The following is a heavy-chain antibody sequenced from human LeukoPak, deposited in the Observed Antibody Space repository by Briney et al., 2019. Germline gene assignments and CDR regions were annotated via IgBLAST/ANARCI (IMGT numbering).Heavy chain of an antibody. D-gene: IGHD4-17*01. Sequence: GGSLRLSCAASGFTFSSYSMSWVCQAPGKGLEWVSSISGSSSYIYYADSVKGRFTISRDNAKNSLYLQMNSLGAEDTAVYYCARDPQLSAVTTYAGDHFDYWGQGTLVTVSS. CDR2: ISGSSSYI. V-gene: IGHV3-21*01. CDR3: ARDPQLSAVTTYAGDHFDY. CDR1: GFTFSSYS. J-gene: IGHJ4*02.